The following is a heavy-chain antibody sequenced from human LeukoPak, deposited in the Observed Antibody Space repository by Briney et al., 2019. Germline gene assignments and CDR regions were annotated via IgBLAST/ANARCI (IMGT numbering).Heavy chain of an antibody. J-gene: IGHJ3*02. V-gene: IGHV4-59*01. CDR2: IYYSGST. D-gene: IGHD3-10*01. CDR3: ARDTLLLWFGELLRSPNAFDI. CDR1: GGSISSYY. Sequence: SETLSLTCTVSGGSISSYYWSWIRQPPGKGLEWIGYIYYSGSTNYNPSLKSRVTISVDTSKNQFSLKLSSVTAADTAVYYCARDTLLLWFGELLRSPNAFDIWGQGTMVTVSS.